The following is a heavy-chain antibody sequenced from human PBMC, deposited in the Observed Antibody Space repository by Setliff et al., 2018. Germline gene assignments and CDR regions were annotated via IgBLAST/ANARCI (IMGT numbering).Heavy chain of an antibody. V-gene: IGHV1-69*13. Sequence: GASVKVSCKASGGTFSNYAISWVRQAPGQGLEWMGGIIPLFGTAKYAQRFQGRVTITADESTSTAYMELSSLRSEDTALYYCARDLDEMAALNSAFFYGMDVWGQATTVTVSS. CDR1: GGTFSNYA. CDR3: ARDLDEMAALNSAFFYGMDV. D-gene: IGHD6-19*01. J-gene: IGHJ6*02. CDR2: IIPLFGTA.